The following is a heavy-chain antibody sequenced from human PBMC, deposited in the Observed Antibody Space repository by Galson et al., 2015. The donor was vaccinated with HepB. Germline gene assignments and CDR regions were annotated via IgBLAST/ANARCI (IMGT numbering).Heavy chain of an antibody. V-gene: IGHV3-23*01. D-gene: IGHD3-22*01. Sequence: SLRLSCAASGFTFSSYAMTWVRQAQGEGLEWVSTISGSGGSKYYVDSVKGRFIISRDNSKSTLYLEINSLRADDTAVYYCAKESPHDSSGYLFDHWGQGTLVTVSS. CDR1: GFTFSSYA. CDR3: AKESPHDSSGYLFDH. CDR2: ISGSGGSK. J-gene: IGHJ4*02.